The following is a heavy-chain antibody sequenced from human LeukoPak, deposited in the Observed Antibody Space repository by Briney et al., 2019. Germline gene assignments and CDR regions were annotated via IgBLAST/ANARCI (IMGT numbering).Heavy chain of an antibody. J-gene: IGHJ4*02. CDR1: GYTFIGYF. V-gene: IGHV1-2*06. CDR2: INAGSSDT. CDR3: ARDLSSTPNWELDH. Sequence: ASVKVSCKASGYTFIGYFVHWVRQAPGQGLEWMGRINAGSSDTEFAQKFQGRVTMTRDTFVSTAYMEVSGLTSDDTAMYYCARDLSSTPNWELDHWGQGTLVTVSS. D-gene: IGHD1-1*01.